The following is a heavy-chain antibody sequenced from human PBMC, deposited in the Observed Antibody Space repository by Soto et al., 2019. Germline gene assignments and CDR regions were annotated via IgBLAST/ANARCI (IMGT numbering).Heavy chain of an antibody. Sequence: EVQLVESGGGLVQPGGSLRLSCAASGFTFSTYWIHWVRQAPGKGLVWVSRINSDGSSTNYADSVKGRFTISRDNAKNRPFIQMNSRRAKNTGVYYCAGARGGGGRDMDVGGQGTPVTVSS. CDR3: AGARGGGGRDMDV. CDR2: INSDGSST. D-gene: IGHD3-10*01. V-gene: IGHV3-74*01. CDR1: GFTFSTYW. J-gene: IGHJ6*02.